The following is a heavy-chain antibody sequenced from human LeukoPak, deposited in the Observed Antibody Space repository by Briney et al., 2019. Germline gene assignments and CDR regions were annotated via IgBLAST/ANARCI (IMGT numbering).Heavy chain of an antibody. CDR2: INPNSGGT. V-gene: IGHV1-2*04. D-gene: IGHD3-10*01. Sequence: ASVKVSCTASGYTFTGYYMHWVRQAPGQGLEWMGWINPNSGGTNYAQKFQGWVTMTRDTSISTAYMELSRLRSDDTAVYYCAREEGIYGSGSYCLDYWGQGTLVTVSS. CDR1: GYTFTGYY. CDR3: AREEGIYGSGSYCLDY. J-gene: IGHJ4*02.